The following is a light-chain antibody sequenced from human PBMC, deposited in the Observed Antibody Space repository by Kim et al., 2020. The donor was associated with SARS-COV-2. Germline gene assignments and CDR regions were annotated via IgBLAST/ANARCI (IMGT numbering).Light chain of an antibody. Sequence: SYELTQPPSVSVSPGQTASIPCSGDKLGDKYVCWYQQKPGQSPVLVIYEETKRPSGIPERFSGSNSGNTATLTISGTQAMDEADYYCQAWDSRTVVFGGGTKLTVL. CDR2: EET. J-gene: IGLJ2*01. CDR3: QAWDSRTVV. V-gene: IGLV3-1*01. CDR1: KLGDKY.